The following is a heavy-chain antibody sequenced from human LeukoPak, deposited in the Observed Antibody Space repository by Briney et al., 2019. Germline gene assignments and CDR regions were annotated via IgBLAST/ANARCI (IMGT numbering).Heavy chain of an antibody. V-gene: IGHV1-3*01. CDR1: GYTFTSHV. J-gene: IGHJ4*02. D-gene: IGHD1-1*01. CDR2: INVGNGDT. CDR3: ARDRGGTGDFDY. Sequence: ASVKVSCKASGYTFTSHVIHWVRRAPGQSLEWMGWINVGNGDTKYSQKFQGRVTIARDTSASTAYMELSSLRSEDTAVYYCARDRGGTGDFDYWGQGTLVTVSS.